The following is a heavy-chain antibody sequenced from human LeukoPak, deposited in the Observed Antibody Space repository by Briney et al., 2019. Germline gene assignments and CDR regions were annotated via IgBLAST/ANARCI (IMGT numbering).Heavy chain of an antibody. CDR3: AREVVVVPAATSYYYYYMDV. CDR1: GFTFSSYS. D-gene: IGHD2-2*01. V-gene: IGHV3-21*01. J-gene: IGHJ6*03. CDR2: ISSSISYI. Sequence: AGGSLRLSCAASGFTFSSYSMNSVRQAPGKGLEWVSSISSSISYIYYADSVKGRFTISRDNAKNSLYLQMNSLRAEDTAVYYCAREVVVVPAATSYYYYYMDVWGKGTTVTVSS.